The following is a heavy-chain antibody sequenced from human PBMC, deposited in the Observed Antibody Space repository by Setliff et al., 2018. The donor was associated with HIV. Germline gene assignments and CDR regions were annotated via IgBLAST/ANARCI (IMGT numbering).Heavy chain of an antibody. Sequence: PGESLKISCAASGFTFSNYNMNWVRQAPGKGLEWVAIIWFDGNKKYYADSVKGRFTISRDNSKNTLNLQMSSLRPDDTAIYYCVKPYTGYYYDGSVYDDFWGQGTLVTVSS. CDR1: GFTFSNYN. J-gene: IGHJ4*02. D-gene: IGHD3-22*01. CDR3: VKPYTGYYYDGSVYDDF. V-gene: IGHV3-30*02. CDR2: IWFDGNKK.